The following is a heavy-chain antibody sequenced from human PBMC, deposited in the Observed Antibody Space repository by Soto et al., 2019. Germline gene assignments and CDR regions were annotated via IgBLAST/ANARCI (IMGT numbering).Heavy chain of an antibody. CDR2: ISAYNGNT. Sequence: ASVKVSCKASGYTFTSYGISWVRQAPGQGLEWMGWISAYNGNTNYAQKLQGRVTMTTDTSTSTAYMELRSLGSDDTAVYYCAREGGYSYGYQEYYGMDVWGQGTTVTVSS. V-gene: IGHV1-18*01. CDR3: AREGGYSYGYQEYYGMDV. D-gene: IGHD5-18*01. J-gene: IGHJ6*02. CDR1: GYTFTSYG.